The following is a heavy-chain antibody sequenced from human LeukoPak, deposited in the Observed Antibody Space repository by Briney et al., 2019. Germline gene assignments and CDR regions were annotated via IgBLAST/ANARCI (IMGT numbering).Heavy chain of an antibody. CDR1: GYSFTGHY. CDR3: ARDRRVSRFSWFDP. Sequence: GASVKVSCKASGYSFTGHYMHWVRQAPGQGLEWMGWINPKSGGTNYAQKFQGRVTMTRDTSISTAYMELSRLRSDDTAVYYCARDRRVSRFSWFDPWGQGTLVTVSS. D-gene: IGHD6-13*01. V-gene: IGHV1-2*02. CDR2: INPKSGGT. J-gene: IGHJ5*02.